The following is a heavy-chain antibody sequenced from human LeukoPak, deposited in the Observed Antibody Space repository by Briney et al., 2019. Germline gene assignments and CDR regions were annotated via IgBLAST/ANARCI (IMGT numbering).Heavy chain of an antibody. CDR3: ARHDRVWVVVADY. Sequence: SETLSLTCTVSGGSISSSSYYWGWLRQPPGKGLEWIGSIYYSGSTYYNPSLKSRVTISVDTSKNQFSLKLSSVTAADTAVYYCARHDRVWVVVADYWGQGTLVTVSS. V-gene: IGHV4-39*01. D-gene: IGHD2-15*01. J-gene: IGHJ4*02. CDR1: GGSISSSSYY. CDR2: IYYSGST.